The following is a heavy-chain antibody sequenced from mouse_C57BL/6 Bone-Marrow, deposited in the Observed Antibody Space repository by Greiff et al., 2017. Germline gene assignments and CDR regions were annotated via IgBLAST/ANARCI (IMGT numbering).Heavy chain of an antibody. CDR3: ARLNYGNAMDD. Sequence: EVQLVESGGGLVQPGGFLKLSCAASGFTFSDYGMAWVRQAPRKGPEWVAFISNLAYSIYYADTVTGRFTISRENAKNTLYLEMSSLRSEDTAMYYCARLNYGNAMDDWGQGTSVTVSS. CDR2: ISNLAYSI. CDR1: GFTFSDYG. D-gene: IGHD1-1*01. V-gene: IGHV5-15*01. J-gene: IGHJ4*01.